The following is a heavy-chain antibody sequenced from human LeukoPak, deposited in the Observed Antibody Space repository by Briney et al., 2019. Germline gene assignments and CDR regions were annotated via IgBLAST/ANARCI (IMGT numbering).Heavy chain of an antibody. CDR3: ARDRYQLPSEEG. CDR2: ISAYNGNT. V-gene: IGHV1-18*04. CDR1: GYTFTSCG. Sequence: ASVKVSCKASGYTFTSCGISWVRQAPGQGLEWMGWISAYNGNTNYAQKLQGRVTMTTDTSTSTAYMELRSLRSDDTAVYYCARDRYQLPSEEGWGQGTLVTVSS. D-gene: IGHD2-2*01. J-gene: IGHJ4*02.